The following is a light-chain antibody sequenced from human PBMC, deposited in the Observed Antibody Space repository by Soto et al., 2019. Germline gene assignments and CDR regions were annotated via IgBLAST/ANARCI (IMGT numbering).Light chain of an antibody. V-gene: IGKV1-39*01. CDR2: AAY. CDR1: QIISTY. CDR3: QQTYSAPPT. Sequence: DIQMTQSPSSLSASVGDRFTITCRASQIISTYLNWYQQRAGLAPRLLIYAAYSLQRGVPPRFSGSGSGTDFTLTINSLQPEDFATYFCQQTYSAPPTFGQGTKVDIK. J-gene: IGKJ1*01.